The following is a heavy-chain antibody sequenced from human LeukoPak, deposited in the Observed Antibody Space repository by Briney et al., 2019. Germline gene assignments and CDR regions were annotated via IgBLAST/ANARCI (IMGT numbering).Heavy chain of an antibody. CDR2: IIPIFGTA. CDR3: ASEIMFGTTGTTHPKKYYYYGMDV. D-gene: IGHD1-1*01. Sequence: SVKVSCKASGGTFSSYAISWVRQAPGQGLEWMGGIIPIFGTANYAQKFQGRVTITADKSTSTAYMELSSLRSEDTAVYYCASEIMFGTTGTTHPKKYYYYGMDVWGKGTTVTVSS. J-gene: IGHJ6*04. V-gene: IGHV1-69*06. CDR1: GGTFSSYA.